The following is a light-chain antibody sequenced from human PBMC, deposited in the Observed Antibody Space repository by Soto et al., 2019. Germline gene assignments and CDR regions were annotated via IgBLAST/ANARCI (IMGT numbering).Light chain of an antibody. Sequence: DIQMTQSPSSLSASVGDRVTITCRSSQRISSYLNWYQQKPGKAPKLLIYAASSLRSGLPSRFSGSGSGTDFTLTISSLQPEDFATYYCQQSYSTPFTFGPGTKVDIK. CDR2: AAS. V-gene: IGKV1-39*01. CDR3: QQSYSTPFT. J-gene: IGKJ3*01. CDR1: QRISSY.